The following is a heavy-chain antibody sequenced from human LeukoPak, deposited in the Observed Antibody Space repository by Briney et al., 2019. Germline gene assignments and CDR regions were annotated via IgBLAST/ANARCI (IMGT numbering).Heavy chain of an antibody. J-gene: IGHJ4*02. V-gene: IGHV3-48*01. CDR1: GSTFSRYW. CDR2: IHSTSGSI. D-gene: IGHD3-9*01. CDR3: SRVVQDVTGADY. Sequence: GGSLRLSCAASGSTFSRYWMHWVRQAPGKGLEWLSYIHSTSGSIHYADSVKGRFTISRDNAKNSLYLQMNSLRAEDTAVYYCSRVVQDVTGADYWGQGTLVIVSS.